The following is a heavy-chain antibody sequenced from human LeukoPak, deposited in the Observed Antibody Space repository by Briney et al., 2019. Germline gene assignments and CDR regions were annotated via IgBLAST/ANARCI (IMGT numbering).Heavy chain of an antibody. J-gene: IGHJ4*02. CDR2: IIPIFGTA. CDR1: GGTFSSYA. Sequence: SVKVSCKASGGTFSSYAISWVRQAPGQGLEWMGGIIPIFGTANYAQKFQGRVTITTDESTSTVYMELSSLRSEDTAVYYCAHTRDYDILTGYYSSYFDYWGQGTLVTVSS. CDR3: AHTRDYDILTGYYSSYFDY. D-gene: IGHD3-9*01. V-gene: IGHV1-69*05.